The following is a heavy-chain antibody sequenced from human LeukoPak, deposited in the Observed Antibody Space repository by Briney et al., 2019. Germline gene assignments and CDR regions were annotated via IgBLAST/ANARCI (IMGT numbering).Heavy chain of an antibody. CDR3: ARSNQADDY. J-gene: IGHJ4*02. CDR1: GFTFSSYW. V-gene: IGHV3-74*01. D-gene: IGHD4-11*01. Sequence: GGSLRLSCAAAGFTFSSYWMHWVRQVPGKGPVWVSRVNPGGSNTAYADSVKGRFSISRDNARNTLYLQMNSLRDEDTAVYYCARSNQADDYWGQGTLVTVSS. CDR2: VNPGGSNT.